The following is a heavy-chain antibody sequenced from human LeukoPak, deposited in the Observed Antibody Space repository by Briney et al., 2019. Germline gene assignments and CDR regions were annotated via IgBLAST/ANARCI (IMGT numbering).Heavy chain of an antibody. V-gene: IGHV3-30*04. Sequence: GGSLRLSCAASGFTFSSYAMHWVRQAPGKGLEWVAVISYDGSNKYYADSVKGRFTISRDNSKNTLYLQMNSLRAEDTAVYYRARGVITIFGVVIIPYYFDYWGQGTLVTVSS. D-gene: IGHD3-3*01. CDR2: ISYDGSNK. CDR1: GFTFSSYA. J-gene: IGHJ4*02. CDR3: ARGVITIFGVVIIPYYFDY.